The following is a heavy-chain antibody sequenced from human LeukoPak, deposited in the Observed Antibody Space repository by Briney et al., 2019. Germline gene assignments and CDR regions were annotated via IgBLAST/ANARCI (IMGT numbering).Heavy chain of an antibody. J-gene: IGHJ6*03. V-gene: IGHV3-21*01. D-gene: IGHD1-26*01. CDR2: ITTSSTYT. Sequence: GGSLRLSCAASGFTVSSNYMNWVRQAPGKGLEWVSSITTSSTYTFYADSVKGRFTISKDNAKNSLYLQMNSLRAEDTAVYYCARDPYSGSYGDSYYYYMDVWGKGTTVTISS. CDR1: GFTVSSNY. CDR3: ARDPYSGSYGDSYYYYMDV.